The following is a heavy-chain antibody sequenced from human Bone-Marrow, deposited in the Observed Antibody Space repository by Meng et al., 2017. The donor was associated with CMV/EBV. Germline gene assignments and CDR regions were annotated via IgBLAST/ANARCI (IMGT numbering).Heavy chain of an antibody. CDR2: INSDGSST. D-gene: IGHD2-21*01. Sequence: ESLKISCAASGFTFSSYWMHWVRQAPGKGLVWVSRINSDGSSTSYADSVKGRFTISRDNAKNTLYLQMNSLRAEDTAVYYCAMVMKRYLVTWFDPWGQGTLVTVSS. J-gene: IGHJ5*02. V-gene: IGHV3-74*01. CDR3: AMVMKRYLVTWFDP. CDR1: GFTFSSYW.